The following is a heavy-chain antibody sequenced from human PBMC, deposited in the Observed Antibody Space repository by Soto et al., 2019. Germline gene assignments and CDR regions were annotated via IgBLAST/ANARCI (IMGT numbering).Heavy chain of an antibody. CDR2: ISSSGSTT. J-gene: IGHJ3*01. Sequence: EVQLVESGGGLVQPGGSLRLSCAASGFTFSSYSMNWVRQAPGKGLEWVSYISSSGSTTYYADSVKGRFTISRDNAKNSLYLQMNSLRAEDTAIYYCATRSGGGGAFDFWGQGTMVTVSS. V-gene: IGHV3-48*04. D-gene: IGHD3-10*01. CDR3: ATRSGGGGAFDF. CDR1: GFTFSSYS.